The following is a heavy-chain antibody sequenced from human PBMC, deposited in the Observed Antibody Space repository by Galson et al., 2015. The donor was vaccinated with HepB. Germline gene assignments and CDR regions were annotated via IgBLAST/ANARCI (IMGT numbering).Heavy chain of an antibody. D-gene: IGHD4-17*01. CDR1: GYTFTGYY. CDR2: INPKSGNT. V-gene: IGHV1-2*02. Sequence: SVKVSCKASGYTFTGYYMHWVRQAPGQGLEWMGWINPKSGNTKYAQKFQGRVTMTSDTSISTGSMEVSRLTSDDTAVYFCAREYGDYRWYFDLWGRGSLVTVSS. J-gene: IGHJ2*01. CDR3: AREYGDYRWYFDL.